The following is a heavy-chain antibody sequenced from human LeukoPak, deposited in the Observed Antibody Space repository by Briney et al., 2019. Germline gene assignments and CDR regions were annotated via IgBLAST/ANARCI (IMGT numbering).Heavy chain of an antibody. J-gene: IGHJ5*02. CDR2: ISSNGGST. CDR1: GFTFSSYA. Sequence: PGGSLRLSCSASGFTFSSYAMHWVRQAPGKGLEYVSAISSNGGSTYYADSVKGRFTISRDNSKNTLYLQMSSLRAEDTAVYYCVKYSSSWKRGDNWFDPWGQGTLVTVSS. CDR3: VKYSSSWKRGDNWFDP. D-gene: IGHD6-13*01. V-gene: IGHV3-64D*06.